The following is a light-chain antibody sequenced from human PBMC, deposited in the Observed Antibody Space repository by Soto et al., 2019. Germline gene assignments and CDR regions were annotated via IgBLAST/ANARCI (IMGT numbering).Light chain of an antibody. J-gene: IGKJ1*01. V-gene: IGKV3-15*01. CDR1: QSVRTN. CDR2: GAS. Sequence: EIVMTQYPDTLSVSPGETVTLSCRASQSVRTNLAWYQHKPGQSPRLLIYGASNRATGFPARFSGSGSGTEFTLTISSLQSEDFAVYYCQQYNDNWPTFDQGTKVEIK. CDR3: QQYNDNWPT.